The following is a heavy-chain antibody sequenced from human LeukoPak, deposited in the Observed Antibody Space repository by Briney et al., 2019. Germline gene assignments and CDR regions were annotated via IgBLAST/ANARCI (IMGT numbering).Heavy chain of an antibody. CDR1: GDSINNYY. J-gene: IGHJ3*02. V-gene: IGHV4-59*01. CDR3: AKSNGYGLVDI. D-gene: IGHD3-10*01. CDR2: MSYSGRS. Sequence: PSETLSLTCTVSGDSINNYYWSWIRQTPEKGLEWIGYMSYSGRSDYGPSLKSRVTISVDTSKNQFSLKLSSVTAADTAVYYCAKSNGYGLVDIWGQGTMVTVSS.